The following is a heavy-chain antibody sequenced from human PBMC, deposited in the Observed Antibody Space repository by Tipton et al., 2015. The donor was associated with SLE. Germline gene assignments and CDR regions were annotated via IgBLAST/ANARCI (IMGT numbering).Heavy chain of an antibody. D-gene: IGHD4-23*01. V-gene: IGHV3-49*04. J-gene: IGHJ3*02. CDR1: GFTFGDYS. Sequence: SLRLSCTASGFTFGDYSMSWVRQASGKGLEWVGFIRSKAYGGTTEYAASVKGRFTISRDDSKSIAYLQMNSLKTEDTAVYYCTRDPRGNSDAFDIWGQGTMVTVSS. CDR3: TRDPRGNSDAFDI. CDR2: IRSKAYGGTT.